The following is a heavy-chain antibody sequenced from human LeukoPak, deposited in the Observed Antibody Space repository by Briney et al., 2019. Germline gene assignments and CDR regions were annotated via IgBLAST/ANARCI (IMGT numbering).Heavy chain of an antibody. CDR1: GFIVSSNY. Sequence: GGSLRLSCVVTGFIVSSNYMSWVRQAPGKGLEWVSVIYSGGGIYYADSVKGRFTISRDNSKNTLYLQMNSLRAEDTAVYYCARGGTTVTTFDYWGQGTLVTVSS. D-gene: IGHD4-17*01. CDR3: ARGGTTVTTFDY. J-gene: IGHJ4*02. V-gene: IGHV3-53*01. CDR2: IYSGGGI.